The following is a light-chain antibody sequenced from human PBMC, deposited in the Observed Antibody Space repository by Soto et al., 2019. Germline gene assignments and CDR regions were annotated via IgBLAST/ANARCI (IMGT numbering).Light chain of an antibody. CDR2: VAS. J-gene: IGKJ1*01. CDR1: QSVSSSN. CDR3: QQHGSGPWT. Sequence: EIVLTQSPDTLSLSPGERATLSCRASQSVSSSNLAGYQHKPGQAPRLLIYVASRRATGIPDRFSGSGSGTEFTLTITRLEPEDFAVYYCQQHGSGPWTFGQGTKVEIK. V-gene: IGKV3-20*01.